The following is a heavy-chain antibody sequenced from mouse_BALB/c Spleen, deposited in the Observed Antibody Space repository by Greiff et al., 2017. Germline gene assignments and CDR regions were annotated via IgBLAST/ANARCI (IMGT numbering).Heavy chain of an antibody. J-gene: IGHJ3*01. CDR1: GFNIKDYY. Sequence: DVKLQESGAELVRPGALVKLSCKASGFNIKDYYMHWVKQRPEQGLEWIGWIDPENGNTIYDPKFPGKASITADTSSNTAYLQLSSLTSEDTAVYYCARWGPPFAYWGQGTLVTVSA. CDR2: IDPENGNT. CDR3: ARWGPPFAY. V-gene: IGHV14-1*02.